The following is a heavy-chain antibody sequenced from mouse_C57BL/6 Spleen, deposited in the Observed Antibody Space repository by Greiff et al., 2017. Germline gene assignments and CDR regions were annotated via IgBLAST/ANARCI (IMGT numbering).Heavy chain of an antibody. Sequence: VQLQQSGPGLVKPSQSLSLTCSVTGYSITSGYYWNWIRQFPGNKLEWMGYISYDGSNNYNPSLKNPISITRDTSKNQFFLKLNSVTTEDTATYYCAIDYYGSTYYAMDYWGQGTSVTVSS. J-gene: IGHJ4*01. CDR2: ISYDGSN. CDR3: AIDYYGSTYYAMDY. CDR1: GYSITSGYY. V-gene: IGHV3-6*01. D-gene: IGHD1-1*01.